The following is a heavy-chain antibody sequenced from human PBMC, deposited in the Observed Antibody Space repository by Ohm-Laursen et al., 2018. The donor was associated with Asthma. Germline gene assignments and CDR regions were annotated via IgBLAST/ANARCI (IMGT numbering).Heavy chain of an antibody. V-gene: IGHV3-15*01. CDR2: IKSNTDGGPT. CDR1: GFTFSNAW. D-gene: IGHD3-10*01. Sequence: SLRLSCTASGFTFSNAWMSWVRQAPGKGLERVGRIKSNTDGGPTDYGAPVKGRFTISRDDSKNTLYLQMNSLKTEDTGVYYCTTDPGRITMIRGTYWGQGTLVTVSS. J-gene: IGHJ4*02. CDR3: TTDPGRITMIRGTY.